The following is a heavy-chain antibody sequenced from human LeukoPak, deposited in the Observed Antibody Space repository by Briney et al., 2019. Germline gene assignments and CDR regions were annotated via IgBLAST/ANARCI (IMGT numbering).Heavy chain of an antibody. V-gene: IGHV1-3*01. CDR3: ARDALDRVGPRAVVDCSGGSCSTRNNWFDP. CDR2: INAGNGNT. Sequence: ASVKVSCKASGYTFTSYAMHWVRQAPGQRLEWMGWINAGNGNTKYSQKFQGRVTITRDTSASTAYMELSSLRSEDTAVYYCARDALDRVGPRAVVDCSGGSCSTRNNWFDPWGQGTLVTVSS. J-gene: IGHJ5*02. D-gene: IGHD2-15*01. CDR1: GYTFTSYA.